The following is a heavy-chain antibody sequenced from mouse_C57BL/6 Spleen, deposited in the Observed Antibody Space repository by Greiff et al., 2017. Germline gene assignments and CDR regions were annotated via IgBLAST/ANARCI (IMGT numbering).Heavy chain of an antibody. CDR2: ISSGGSYT. J-gene: IGHJ4*01. CDR1: GFTFSSYG. V-gene: IGHV5-6*01. D-gene: IGHD1-1*01. Sequence: EVTVVESGGDLVKPGGSLKLSCAASGFTFSSYGMSWVRQTPDKRLEWVATISSGGSYTYYPDSVKGRFTISRDNAKNTMYLQMSSLKSEDTAMYYCARQPPQGITTVVATDYAMDYWGQGTSVTVSS. CDR3: ARQPPQGITTVVATDYAMDY.